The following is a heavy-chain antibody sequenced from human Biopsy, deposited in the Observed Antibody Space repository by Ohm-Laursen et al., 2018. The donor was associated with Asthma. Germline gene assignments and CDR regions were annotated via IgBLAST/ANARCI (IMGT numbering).Heavy chain of an antibody. CDR2: HDHEEGGT. CDR1: GYSLTDLS. J-gene: IGHJ4*02. Sequence: GSSVKVSCKISGYSLTDLSMHWVRQAPGQGLEWMGGHDHEEGGTVNARRFQGRVTMTEGTSTDTDYMELSSLSSDDTAVYYCASDFPKDYVRYNFQFWGQGTLVTVSS. D-gene: IGHD4-17*01. V-gene: IGHV1-24*01. CDR3: ASDFPKDYVRYNFQF.